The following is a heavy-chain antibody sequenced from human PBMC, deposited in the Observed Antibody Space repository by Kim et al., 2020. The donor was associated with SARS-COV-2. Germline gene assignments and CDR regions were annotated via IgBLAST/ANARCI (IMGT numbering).Heavy chain of an antibody. Sequence: SVKGRFTISRDDAKDSLFLQMNSLRAEDTAVYYCARRANFYDYSGYPTVDIWGQGTMVTVSS. D-gene: IGHD3-22*01. V-gene: IGHV3-21*01. CDR3: ARRANFYDYSGYPTVDI. J-gene: IGHJ3*02.